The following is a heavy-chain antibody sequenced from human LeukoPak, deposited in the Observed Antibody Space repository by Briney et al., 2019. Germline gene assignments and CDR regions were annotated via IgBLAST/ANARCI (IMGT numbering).Heavy chain of an antibody. D-gene: IGHD3-3*01. Sequence: PSETLSLTCTVSGGSISTYYWSWIRQPPIKGLEWIGYVYSDGSTNYNPSLKSRVTISVDTSKNQFSLKLTSVTAADTAVYYCAREAITIFGVVRTQTTYGPHRFDPWGQGTLVTVSS. CDR2: VYSDGST. CDR3: AREAITIFGVVRTQTTYGPHRFDP. V-gene: IGHV4-59*01. CDR1: GGSISTYY. J-gene: IGHJ5*02.